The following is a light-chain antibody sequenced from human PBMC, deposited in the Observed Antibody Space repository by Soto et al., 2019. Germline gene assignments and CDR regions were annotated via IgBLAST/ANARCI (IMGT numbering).Light chain of an antibody. CDR2: GAS. J-gene: IGKJ5*01. CDR1: QSVSSSY. CDR3: ELYRSSHPVT. Sequence: EIVLTQSPGTLSLSPGERATLSCRASQSVSSSYLAWYQQKPGQAPRLLIYGASGRATGIPDRFSGSGCGTEVTLAISQLVPEDFLVYYCELYRSSHPVTFGQGTRLEIQ. V-gene: IGKV3-20*01.